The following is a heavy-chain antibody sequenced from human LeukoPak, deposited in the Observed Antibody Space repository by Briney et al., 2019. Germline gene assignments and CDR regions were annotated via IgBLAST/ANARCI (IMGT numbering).Heavy chain of an antibody. CDR3: ASDPTVPDAFDI. V-gene: IGHV1-58*01. J-gene: IGHJ3*02. CDR2: IVVGSGST. CDR1: GFTFSSSA. D-gene: IGHD3-10*01. Sequence: SVKVSCKGSGFTFSSSAVQWVRQARGQRLEWMGWIVVGSGSTNYAQKFQGRVTISRDMSTSTAYMELSSLRSEDTAVYYCASDPTVPDAFDIWGQGTMVTVSS.